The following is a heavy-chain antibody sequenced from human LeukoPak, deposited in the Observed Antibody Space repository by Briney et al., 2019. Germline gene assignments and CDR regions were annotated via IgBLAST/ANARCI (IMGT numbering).Heavy chain of an antibody. Sequence: PGASLRLSCAASGFTFSNYGMNWVRQAPGKGLEWVSGISGSGGGTYYADSVKGRFTISRDSSKNTLYLQMTSLRAEDTAIFYCAKDMTTRGAFDIWGQGTMVTVSS. CDR3: AKDMTTRGAFDI. V-gene: IGHV3-23*01. J-gene: IGHJ3*02. CDR1: GFTFSNYG. CDR2: ISGSGGGT. D-gene: IGHD1-1*01.